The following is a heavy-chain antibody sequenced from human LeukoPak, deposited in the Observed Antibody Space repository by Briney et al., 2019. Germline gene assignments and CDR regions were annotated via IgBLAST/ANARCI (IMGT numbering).Heavy chain of an antibody. Sequence: SETLSLTCTVSGGSISSSSYYWGWLRQPPGKGLEWIGSIYYSGSTYYNPSLKSRVTISVDTSKNQFSLKLSSVTAADTAVYYCARSADELGAFDIWGQGTMVTVSS. CDR1: GGSISSSSYY. CDR2: IYYSGST. V-gene: IGHV4-39*01. J-gene: IGHJ3*02. CDR3: ARSADELGAFDI. D-gene: IGHD6-6*01.